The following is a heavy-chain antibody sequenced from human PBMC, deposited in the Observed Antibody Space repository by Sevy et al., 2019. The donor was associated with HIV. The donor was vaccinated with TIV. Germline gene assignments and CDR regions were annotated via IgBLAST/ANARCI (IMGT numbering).Heavy chain of an antibody. CDR3: ARSNWVTATNGFSKSYYFDY. J-gene: IGHJ4*02. Sequence: SETLCLTCTVSGDSFSSYFWAWIRQPAGKGLEWIWRINTSGSTTYNPSFKSRVTMSVDTSNSQFSLKVTSLTAADTAIYFCARSNWVTATNGFSKSYYFDYWGQGPLVTVSS. CDR1: GDSFSSYF. V-gene: IGHV4-4*07. CDR2: INTSGST. D-gene: IGHD7-27*01.